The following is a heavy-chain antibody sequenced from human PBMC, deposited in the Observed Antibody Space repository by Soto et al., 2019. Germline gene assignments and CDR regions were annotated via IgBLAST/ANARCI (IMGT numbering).Heavy chain of an antibody. D-gene: IGHD6-13*01. V-gene: IGHV1-3*05. Sequence: QVQLVQSGAEEKKPGASVRVSCKASGCPFARCAMHWVRQAPGQRLEWMGWINAGNGKTQYSQKFQGRVTITRDTCASRVFMVLSSLRSEATAVYYCARGCKASNSLYGPDWFDPWGQGTLVTVSS. CDR1: GCPFARCA. J-gene: IGHJ5*02. CDR2: INAGNGKT. CDR3: ARGCKASNSLYGPDWFDP.